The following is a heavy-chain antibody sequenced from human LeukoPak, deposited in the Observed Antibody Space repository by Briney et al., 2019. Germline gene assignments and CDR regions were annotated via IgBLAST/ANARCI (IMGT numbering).Heavy chain of an antibody. CDR3: VRVWETTQFDY. D-gene: IGHD1-7*01. V-gene: IGHV4-38-2*01. CDR1: GYSISSGYY. CDR2: IYHSGST. J-gene: IGHJ4*02. Sequence: SETLFLTCAVSGYSISSGYYWGWIRQPPGKGLEWVGSIYHSGSTYYNPSLKSRVTISVDTSKNQFSLKLSSVTAADTAVYYCVRVWETTQFDYWGQGTLVTVSS.